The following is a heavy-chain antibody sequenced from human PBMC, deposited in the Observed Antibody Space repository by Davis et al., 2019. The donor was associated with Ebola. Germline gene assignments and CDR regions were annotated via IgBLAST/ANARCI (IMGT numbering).Heavy chain of an antibody. D-gene: IGHD6-19*01. CDR3: ATTPQYSSGQNKPFDY. CDR2: ISYDGSNK. V-gene: IGHV3-30*04. CDR1: GFTFSYYA. Sequence: GESLKISCAASGFTFSYYALHWVRQAPGKGLEWVAVISYDGSNKYYADSVKGRFTISRDNSKNTLYLQMNSLRAEDTAVYYCATTPQYSSGQNKPFDYWGQGTLVTVSS. J-gene: IGHJ4*02.